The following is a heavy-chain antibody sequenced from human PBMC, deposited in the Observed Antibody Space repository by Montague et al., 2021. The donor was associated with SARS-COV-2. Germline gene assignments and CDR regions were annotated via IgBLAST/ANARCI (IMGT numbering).Heavy chain of an antibody. V-gene: IGHV4-59*08. CDR2: IFYNGYT. J-gene: IGHJ5*02. CDR3: ARHSVSEDGTFFRSYFDP. CDR1: GGTVRGYY. Sequence: SETLSLTCTVSGGTVRGYYWNWIRQTPGKGLEWIGYIFYNGYTKYNPSLESRVTLSVDTPGNQFFLSLRSVTASDTATYFCARHSVSEDGTFFRSYFDPWGQGTQVIVSS. D-gene: IGHD1-1*01.